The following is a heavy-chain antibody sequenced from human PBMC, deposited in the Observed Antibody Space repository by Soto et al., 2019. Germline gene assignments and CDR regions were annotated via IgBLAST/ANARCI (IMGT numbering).Heavy chain of an antibody. CDR2: IIPFFGTA. Sequence: QVQLVQSGAEVKKPGSSVKVSCKASGGTFSSYAISWVRQAPGQGLEWMGGIIPFFGTANYAQKFQGRVTITADESTSTAYMELSSLRSEDTAVYYCARDPWSQVVPIGPLYYYGRDVWGQGTTVTVSS. CDR1: GGTFSSYA. D-gene: IGHD3-22*01. J-gene: IGHJ6*01. V-gene: IGHV1-69*12. CDR3: ARDPWSQVVPIGPLYYYGRDV.